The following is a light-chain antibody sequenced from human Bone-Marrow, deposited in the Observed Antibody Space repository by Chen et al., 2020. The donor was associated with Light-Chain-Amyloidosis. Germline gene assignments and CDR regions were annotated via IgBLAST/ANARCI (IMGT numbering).Light chain of an antibody. CDR3: QAYDSSLSGYV. V-gene: IGLV1-40*01. CDR2: GNN. CDR1: SSNIGAYYD. J-gene: IGLJ1*01. Sequence: QSVLTQPPSVSGAPGQRVTIFCTGSSSNIGAYYDVHWYQQLPGTAPKLLIYGNNNRPSGVPDRFSGSKSGTSASRAITGLQAYDEADYYCQAYDSSLSGYVFGTGTKVNVL.